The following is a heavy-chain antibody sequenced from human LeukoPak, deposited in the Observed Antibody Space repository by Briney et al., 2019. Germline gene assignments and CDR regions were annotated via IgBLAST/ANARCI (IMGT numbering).Heavy chain of an antibody. Sequence: ASVKVSCKTSGYTFASYGVSWVRQAPGQGLEWMAWISPYNGNTNYAQKLQGRVTLTTDTSTSTAYMELRSLRSDDTAVYYCARDYYGSGTYYHFDSWGQGTLVTVSS. CDR1: GYTFASYG. V-gene: IGHV1-18*01. D-gene: IGHD3-10*01. CDR3: ARDYYGSGTYYHFDS. J-gene: IGHJ4*02. CDR2: ISPYNGNT.